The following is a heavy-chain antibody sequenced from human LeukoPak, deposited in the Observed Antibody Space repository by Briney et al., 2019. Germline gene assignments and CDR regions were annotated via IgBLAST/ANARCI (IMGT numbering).Heavy chain of an antibody. D-gene: IGHD3-22*01. CDR2: IYPGGDI. Sequence: GGSLRLSCAASEVTVTSNYLSWVRQAPGKGLQWVSVIYPGGDIYYADSVKGRFIISRDNSKNTLSLQMNSLTADDTAVYYCVRGPRYYDDSGFHYGVFDIWGQGTVVTVSS. V-gene: IGHV3-53*01. CDR1: EVTVTSNY. CDR3: VRGPRYYDDSGFHYGVFDI. J-gene: IGHJ3*02.